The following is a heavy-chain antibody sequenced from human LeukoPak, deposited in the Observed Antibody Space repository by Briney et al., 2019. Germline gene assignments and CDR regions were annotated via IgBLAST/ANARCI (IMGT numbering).Heavy chain of an antibody. CDR2: IKQDGSEK. CDR3: ASGGWLQHPFDY. Sequence: GGSLRLSCAASGFTFSSYWMSWDRQAPGKGLEWVANIKQDGSEKYYVDSVKGRFTISRDNAKNSLYLQMNSLRAEDTAVYYCASGGWLQHPFDYWGQGTLVTVSS. D-gene: IGHD5-24*01. CDR1: GFTFSSYW. J-gene: IGHJ4*02. V-gene: IGHV3-7*01.